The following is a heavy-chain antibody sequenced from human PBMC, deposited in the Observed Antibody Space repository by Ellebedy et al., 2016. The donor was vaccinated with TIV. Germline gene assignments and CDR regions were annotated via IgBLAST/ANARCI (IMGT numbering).Heavy chain of an antibody. CDR1: GFTFSSFD. J-gene: IGHJ6*02. Sequence: GESLKISCAASGFTFSSFDFNWVRQSPGKGLEWVSYISSSGTTKYYADSVKGRFTISRDNAKNSLYLQMNSLRAEDTAVYYCAAAHYYFYGKDVWGQGTRVTVSS. CDR2: ISSSGTTK. V-gene: IGHV3-48*03. D-gene: IGHD2-15*01. CDR3: AAAHYYFYGKDV.